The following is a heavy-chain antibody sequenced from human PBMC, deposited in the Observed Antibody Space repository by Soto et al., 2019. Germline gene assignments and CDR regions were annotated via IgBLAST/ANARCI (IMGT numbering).Heavy chain of an antibody. D-gene: IGHD5-12*01. Sequence: QVQLVPSGAEVKKPGASVKVSCKASGYTCTSDGISWVLQSPGHGREWMGWISAYNGNTNYAQKLQGRVTMTTDTSTSKSYMELRCLRSDDTAVYYWARYSVATGLYDFDYWGQGTLVTVSS. V-gene: IGHV1-18*01. CDR3: ARYSVATGLYDFDY. J-gene: IGHJ4*02. CDR1: GYTCTSDG. CDR2: ISAYNGNT.